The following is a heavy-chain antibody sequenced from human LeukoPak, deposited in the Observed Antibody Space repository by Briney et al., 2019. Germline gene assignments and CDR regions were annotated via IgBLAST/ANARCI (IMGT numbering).Heavy chain of an antibody. CDR3: ASSTYGSGSYSPLAY. J-gene: IGHJ4*02. CDR2: INPNSGGT. V-gene: IGHV1-2*02. CDR1: GYTFTGYY. D-gene: IGHD3-10*01. Sequence: GASVKVSCKASGYTFTGYYMHWVRQAPGQGLEWMGWINPNSGGTNYAQKFQGRVTMTRDTSISTAYMELSRLRSDDTAVYYCASSTYGSGSYSPLAYWGQGTLVTVSS.